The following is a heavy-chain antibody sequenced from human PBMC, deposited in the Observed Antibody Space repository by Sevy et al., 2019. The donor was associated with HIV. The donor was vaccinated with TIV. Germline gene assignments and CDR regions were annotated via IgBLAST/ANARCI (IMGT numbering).Heavy chain of an antibody. CDR1: GFTFSSHW. J-gene: IGHJ6*02. D-gene: IGHD3-3*01. V-gene: IGHV3-74*01. Sequence: GGSLRLSCAASGFTFSSHWMFWVRQALGKGLMWVSHINSHGSITNYADSVKGRFAISRDSAKNTVYLRMDSLRAEDTAVYYCARGQLLQFLEWPSYSLDVWGQGTTVTVSS. CDR2: INSHGSIT. CDR3: ARGQLLQFLEWPSYSLDV.